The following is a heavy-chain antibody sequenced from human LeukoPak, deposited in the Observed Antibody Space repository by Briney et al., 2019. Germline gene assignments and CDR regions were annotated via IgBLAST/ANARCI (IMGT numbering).Heavy chain of an antibody. D-gene: IGHD5-12*01. V-gene: IGHV1-2*04. CDR3: ARGGFSGYESAYYYYGMGV. CDR1: GYTFTSYY. J-gene: IGHJ6*02. Sequence: ASVKVSCKASGYTFTSYYMHWVRQAPGQGLEWMGWINPNSGGTNYAQKFQDWVTLTRDTSISTAYMELSRLRSDDTAVYYCARGGFSGYESAYYYYGMGVWGQGTTVTVSS. CDR2: INPNSGGT.